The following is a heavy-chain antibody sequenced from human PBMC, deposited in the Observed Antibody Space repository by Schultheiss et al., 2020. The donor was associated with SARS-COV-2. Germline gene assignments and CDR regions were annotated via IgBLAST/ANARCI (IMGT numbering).Heavy chain of an antibody. CDR3: ARDRGPLGWFDP. D-gene: IGHD3-10*01. V-gene: IGHV3-30*01. CDR2: ISYDGSNK. Sequence: GGSLRLSCAASGFTFSSYAMHWVRQAPGKGLEWVAVISYDGSNKYYADSVKGRFTISRDNSENTLYLQMNSLRAEDTAVYYCARDRGPLGWFDPWGQGTLVTVSS. J-gene: IGHJ5*02. CDR1: GFTFSSYA.